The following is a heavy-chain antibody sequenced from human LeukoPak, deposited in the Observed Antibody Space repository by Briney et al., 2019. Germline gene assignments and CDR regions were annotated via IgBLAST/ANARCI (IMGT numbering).Heavy chain of an antibody. Sequence: GGSLRLSCAASGFTFSSYSMNWVRQAPGKGLEWVSSISSSSSYIYYADSVKGRFTISRDNAKNSLYLQMNSLRAEDTAVYYCAREVGCSSTSCSDYWGQGTLVTVSS. D-gene: IGHD2-2*01. J-gene: IGHJ4*02. CDR3: AREVGCSSTSCSDY. CDR1: GFTFSSYS. CDR2: ISSSSSYI. V-gene: IGHV3-21*01.